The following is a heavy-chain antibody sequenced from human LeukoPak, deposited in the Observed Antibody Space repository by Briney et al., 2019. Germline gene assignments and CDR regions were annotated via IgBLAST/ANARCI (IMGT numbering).Heavy chain of an antibody. CDR2: ISAYNGNT. J-gene: IGHJ3*02. CDR3: ARDREVRGARIAFDI. D-gene: IGHD3-10*01. Sequence: ASVKVSCKASGYTFTSYGISWVRQAPGQGLEWMGWISAYNGNTNYAQKLQGRVTMTTDTSTSTAYMELRSLRSDDTAVYYCARDREVRGARIAFDIWGQGTMVTVSS. V-gene: IGHV1-18*01. CDR1: GYTFTSYG.